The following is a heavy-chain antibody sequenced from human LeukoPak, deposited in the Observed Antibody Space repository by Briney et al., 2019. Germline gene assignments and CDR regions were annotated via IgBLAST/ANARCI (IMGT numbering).Heavy chain of an antibody. CDR2: FDPKDGDT. CDR1: GYTLTELS. Sequence: GASVKVSCKVSGYTLTELSVHWVRQAPGKGLEWMGNFDPKDGDTIYAQRFQGRVTMTEDTSTHTAYMELSSLRSEDTAVYYCARWTMVRGVDSNAFDIWGQGTMVTVSS. J-gene: IGHJ3*02. CDR3: ARWTMVRGVDSNAFDI. D-gene: IGHD3-10*01. V-gene: IGHV1-24*01.